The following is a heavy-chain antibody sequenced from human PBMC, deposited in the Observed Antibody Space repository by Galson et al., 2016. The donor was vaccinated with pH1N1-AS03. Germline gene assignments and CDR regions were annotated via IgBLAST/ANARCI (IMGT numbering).Heavy chain of an antibody. CDR2: INHIGGA. CDR1: GGSFSDYF. Sequence: LSLTCAVYGGSFSDYFWAWIRQPPGMGLEWIGDINHIGGANYNPSLKSRVALSADRSKNQFSLKLYSVTAADTAVYYRARIHPELPDIWGQGTLVNV. D-gene: IGHD5-24*01. J-gene: IGHJ3*02. CDR3: ARIHPELPDI. V-gene: IGHV4-34*01.